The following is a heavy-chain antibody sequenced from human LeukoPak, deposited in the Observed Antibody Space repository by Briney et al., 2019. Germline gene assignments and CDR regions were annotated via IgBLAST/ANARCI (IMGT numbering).Heavy chain of an antibody. CDR3: ARTMSAHGGFDT. Sequence: GASVKVSCKASGYTFTNYYIHWMRLAPGQGLEWMGWVSPNSGGTKYAQKFQGRVAMTRDTSITTAYMELSRLRSDDTAVYYCARTMSAHGGFDTWGQGTMLTVSS. D-gene: IGHD2-15*01. V-gene: IGHV1-2*02. CDR1: GYTFTNYY. CDR2: VSPNSGGT. J-gene: IGHJ3*02.